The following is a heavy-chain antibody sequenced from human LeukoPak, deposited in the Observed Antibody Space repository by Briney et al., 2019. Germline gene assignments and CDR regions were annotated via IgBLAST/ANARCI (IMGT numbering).Heavy chain of an antibody. J-gene: IGHJ4*02. CDR3: ARETGQPDYGSGSFGFDY. Sequence: GGSLRLSCAASGSTFSSHGMHWVRQAPGKGLEWVAVIWYDGSNKYYADSVKGRFTISRDNSKNTLYLQMNSLRAEDTAVYYCARETGQPDYGSGSFGFDYWGQGTLVTVSS. D-gene: IGHD3-10*01. CDR2: IWYDGSNK. V-gene: IGHV3-33*01. CDR1: GSTFSSHG.